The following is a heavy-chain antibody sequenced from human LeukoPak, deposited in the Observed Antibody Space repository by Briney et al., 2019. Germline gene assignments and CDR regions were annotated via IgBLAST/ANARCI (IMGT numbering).Heavy chain of an antibody. V-gene: IGHV5-51*01. Sequence: GESLKISCKGSGYSFTSYWIAWVRQMPGKGLEWMGIIYPGDSDTRYSPSFQGQVTFSADRSITTAYLQWSSLQASDTAMYYCARPGPRGSASPWGFDYWGQGTLVTVSS. CDR3: ARPGPRGSASPWGFDY. CDR1: GYSFTSYW. J-gene: IGHJ4*02. CDR2: IYPGDSDT. D-gene: IGHD3-16*01.